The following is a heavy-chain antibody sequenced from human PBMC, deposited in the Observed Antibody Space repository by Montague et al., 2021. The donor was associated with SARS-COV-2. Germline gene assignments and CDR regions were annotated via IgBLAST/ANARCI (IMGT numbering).Heavy chain of an antibody. V-gene: IGHV4-4*02. Sequence: SETLSLTCAVSGGSISSSNWWCFVRQPPGKGLEWIGVIYHSGSTNYNPSLNRLATILVDNSNNQFSLKLSSVTAADTAVYYCARSRGSLQCPYYGYYGMDVWGQGTTVTVSS. J-gene: IGHJ6*02. D-gene: IGHD3-10*01. CDR3: ARSRGSLQCPYYGYYGMDV. CDR2: IYHSGST. CDR1: GGSISSSNW.